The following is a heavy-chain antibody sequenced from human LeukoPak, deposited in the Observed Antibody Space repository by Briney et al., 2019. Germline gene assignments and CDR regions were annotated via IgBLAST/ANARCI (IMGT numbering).Heavy chain of an antibody. Sequence: ASVKVSCKASGYTFTSYYMHWVRQAPGQGLEWMGIINPSGGSTSYAQKFQGRVTMTRDTSTSTVYMELSSLRSEDTAVYYCARDRGTMIVVDPEYYFDYWGQGTLVTVSS. CDR1: GYTFTSYY. CDR2: INPSGGST. D-gene: IGHD3-22*01. CDR3: ARDRGTMIVVDPEYYFDY. J-gene: IGHJ4*02. V-gene: IGHV1-46*01.